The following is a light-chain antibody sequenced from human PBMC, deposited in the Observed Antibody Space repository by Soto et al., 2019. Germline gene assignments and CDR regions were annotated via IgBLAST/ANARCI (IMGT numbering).Light chain of an antibody. Sequence: IQLTQSPSSLSASVGDRVTITCRASQGISSYLAWYQQKPGKAPKLLIYAASTLQSGVPSRFSGSGSGTDFTLTTSSLQPEDFATYYWQQLNRGSTFGQGTKVEIK. CDR1: QGISSY. CDR3: QQLNRGST. J-gene: IGKJ1*01. CDR2: AAS. V-gene: IGKV1-9*01.